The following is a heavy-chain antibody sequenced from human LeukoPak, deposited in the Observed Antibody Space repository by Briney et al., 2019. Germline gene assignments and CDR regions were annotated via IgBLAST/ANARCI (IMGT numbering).Heavy chain of an antibody. CDR2: IYSGGST. CDR3: VAYYDILTGYKY. D-gene: IGHD3-9*01. J-gene: IGHJ4*02. Sequence: PGGSLRLSCAASGFTFSSYGMHWVRQVPGKGLEWVSVIYSGGSTYYADSVKGRFTISRDNSKNTLYLRMNSLRAEDTAVYYCVAYYDILTGYKYWGQGTLVTVSS. V-gene: IGHV3-66*01. CDR1: GFTFSSYG.